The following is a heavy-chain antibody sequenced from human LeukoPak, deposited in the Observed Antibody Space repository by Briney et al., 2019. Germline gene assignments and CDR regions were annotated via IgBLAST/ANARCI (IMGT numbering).Heavy chain of an antibody. CDR1: GFTFSSYA. CDR3: ARAIYGDYIDY. D-gene: IGHD4-17*01. J-gene: IGHJ4*02. Sequence: PGGSLRLSCAASGFTFSSYAMSWVRQAPGKGLEWVSSISSGSSYIYYADSVKGRFTISRDNAKNSLYLQMNSLRAEDTAVYYCARAIYGDYIDYWGQGTLVTVSS. V-gene: IGHV3-21*01. CDR2: ISSGSSYI.